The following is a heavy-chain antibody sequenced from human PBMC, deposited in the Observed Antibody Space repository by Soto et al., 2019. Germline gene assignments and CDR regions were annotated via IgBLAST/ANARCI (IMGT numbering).Heavy chain of an antibody. CDR1: GYTFTSYA. D-gene: IGHD4-17*01. CDR3: ARGFEDGDSRGYYYYVMDV. V-gene: IGHV1-8*02. J-gene: IGHJ6*02. Sequence: GASVKVSCKASGYTFTSYAMHWVRQAPGQRLEWMGWINPNSGSTGYAQKFQGRVTMTRNTSISTAYMELSSLRSEDTAVYYCARGFEDGDSRGYYYYVMDVWGQGTTVTVSS. CDR2: INPNSGST.